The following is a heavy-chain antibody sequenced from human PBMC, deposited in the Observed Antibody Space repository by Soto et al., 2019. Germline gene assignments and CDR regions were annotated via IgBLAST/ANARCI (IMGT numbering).Heavy chain of an antibody. D-gene: IGHD2-8*02. J-gene: IGHJ6*02. V-gene: IGHV1-18*04. Sequence: ASTQASWKASCYRFTTYGISWVRQAPGQGLEWMGWISPYNGTTKYAEKFQGEMTMTTDTATSTAYMDLRSLRSDDTAVYYCARDGERDTGLNFYYYLHGMDAWGQGTRVTVSS. CDR1: CYRFTTYG. CDR2: ISPYNGTT. CDR3: ARDGERDTGLNFYYYLHGMDA.